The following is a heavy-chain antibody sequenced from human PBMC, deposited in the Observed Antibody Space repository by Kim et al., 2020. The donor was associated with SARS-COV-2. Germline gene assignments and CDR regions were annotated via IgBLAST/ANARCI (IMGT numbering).Heavy chain of an antibody. CDR3: ARGSCSGGSCLSYYYYYGMDV. Sequence: GGSLRLSCAASGFTFSSYAMHWVRQAPGKGLEWVAVISYDGSNKYYADSVKGRFTISRDNSKNTLYLQMNSLRAEDTAVYYCARGSCSGGSCLSYYYYYGMDVWGQGTTVTVSS. CDR2: ISYDGSNK. CDR1: GFTFSSYA. J-gene: IGHJ6*02. D-gene: IGHD2-15*01. V-gene: IGHV3-30*04.